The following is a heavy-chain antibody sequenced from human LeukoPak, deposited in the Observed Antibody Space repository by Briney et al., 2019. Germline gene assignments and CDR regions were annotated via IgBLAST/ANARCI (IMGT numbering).Heavy chain of an antibody. D-gene: IGHD3-10*01. CDR2: VSQSGST. V-gene: IGHV4-4*02. CDR3: AREIWGGFTPGAY. Sequence: SETLSLTCAVSGGSITETNWWSWVRQPPGKALEWIGEVSQSGSTKYTPSLKSRVTISIDKSKNQLSLILISVTAADTAVYYCAREIWGGFTPGAYWGQGTLVTVSS. J-gene: IGHJ4*02. CDR1: GGSITETNW.